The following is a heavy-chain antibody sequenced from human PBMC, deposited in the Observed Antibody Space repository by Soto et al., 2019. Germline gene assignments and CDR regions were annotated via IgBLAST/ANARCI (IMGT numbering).Heavy chain of an antibody. D-gene: IGHD1-1*01. J-gene: IGHJ4*02. V-gene: IGHV3-23*01. CDR3: GGTRNDLRTGWHKLDD. Sequence: GRSRRLSWPPPALSLATNFLRWVRQSLGKWLEWVASISGGGITTLYAESVRGRFMISRVSTDNSVLLQLAGLSADDTSVSFCGGTRNDLRTGWHKLDDWGQGALVTVSS. CDR2: ISGGGITT. CDR1: ALSLATNF.